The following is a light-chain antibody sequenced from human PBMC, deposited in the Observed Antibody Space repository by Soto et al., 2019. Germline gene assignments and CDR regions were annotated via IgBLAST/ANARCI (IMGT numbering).Light chain of an antibody. CDR3: QQYNNYPRT. CDR2: DAS. V-gene: IGKV1-5*01. J-gene: IGKJ1*01. CDR1: QSISSC. Sequence: DIQMTQSPSTLSAAVGDRVTITCRASQSISSCVAWYQQKPGKAPKLLIYDASSLGSGVPSRFSGSGSGTEFTLTISNLQPDDFATYFCQQYNNYPRTFGQGTKVDIK.